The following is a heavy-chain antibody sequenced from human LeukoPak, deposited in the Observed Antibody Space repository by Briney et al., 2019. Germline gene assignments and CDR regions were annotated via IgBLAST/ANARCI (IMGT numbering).Heavy chain of an antibody. CDR1: GGSISSSSYY. CDR3: AKDRVSSIAVAGYNWFDP. V-gene: IGHV4-39*07. J-gene: IGHJ5*02. D-gene: IGHD6-19*01. CDR2: IYYSGST. Sequence: PSETLSLTCTVSGGSISSSSYYWGWIRQPPGKGLEWIGSIYYSGSTYYNPSLKSRVTISVDTSKNQFSLKLSSVTAADTAVYYCAKDRVSSIAVAGYNWFDPWGQGTLVTVSS.